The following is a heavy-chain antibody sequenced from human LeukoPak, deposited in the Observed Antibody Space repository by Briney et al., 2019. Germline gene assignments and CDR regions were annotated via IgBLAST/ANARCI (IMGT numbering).Heavy chain of an antibody. V-gene: IGHV3-73*01. CDR3: TTILFY. CDR1: GFTFSDSA. D-gene: IGHD2/OR15-2a*01. J-gene: IGHJ4*02. Sequence: GGPLRLSCAASGFTFSDSAMHWVRQASGKGLEWVGRIRSKANSYATAYAASVKGRFTISKDDSKNTAHQQMNSLKTEDTAVYYCTTILFYWGQGTLVTVSS. CDR2: IRSKANSYAT.